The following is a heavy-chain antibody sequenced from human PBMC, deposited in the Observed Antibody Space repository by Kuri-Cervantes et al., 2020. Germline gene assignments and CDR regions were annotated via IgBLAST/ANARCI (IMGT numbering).Heavy chain of an antibody. CDR1: GFTFSSYW. CDR2: INSDESST. Sequence: GGSLRLSCAASGFTFSSYWMHWVRQAPGKGLVWVSRINSDESSTSYAVSVKGRFTISRDNSKNTLYLQMNSLRAEDTAVYYCARGHIRFVDYWGQGTLVTVSS. J-gene: IGHJ4*02. CDR3: ARGHIRFVDY. D-gene: IGHD3-3*01. V-gene: IGHV3-74*01.